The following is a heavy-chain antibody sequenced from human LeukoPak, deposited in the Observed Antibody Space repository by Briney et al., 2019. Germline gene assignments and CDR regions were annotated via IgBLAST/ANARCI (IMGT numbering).Heavy chain of an antibody. J-gene: IGHJ5*02. V-gene: IGHV3-21*01. CDR3: ARAYISPNWFDP. CDR2: ISSSSSYI. CDR1: GFTFSTYS. Sequence: GGSLRLSCGASGFTFSTYSMNWVRQPPGKGLECVSSISSSSSYIHYADSVKGRFAISRDNAKKSLYLQMNSLRAEDTAVYYCARAYISPNWFDPWGQGTLVSVS. D-gene: IGHD1-1*01.